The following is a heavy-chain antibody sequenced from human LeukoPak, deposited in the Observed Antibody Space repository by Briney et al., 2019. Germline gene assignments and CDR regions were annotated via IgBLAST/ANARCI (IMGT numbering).Heavy chain of an antibody. CDR3: ARGSGWHADY. CDR1: GGSFSGYY. CDR2: IYYSGST. Sequence: SETLSLTCAVYGGSFSGYYWSWIRQPPGKGLEWIGYIYYSGSTNYNPSLKSRVTISVDTSKNQFSLKLSSVTAADTAVYYCARGSGWHADYWGQGTLVTVSS. J-gene: IGHJ4*02. V-gene: IGHV4-59*01. D-gene: IGHD6-19*01.